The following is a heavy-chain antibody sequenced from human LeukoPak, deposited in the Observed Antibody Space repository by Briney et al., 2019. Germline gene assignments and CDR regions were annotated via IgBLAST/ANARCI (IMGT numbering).Heavy chain of an antibody. D-gene: IGHD2-21*01. CDR1: GFTFSASS. CDR3: AKLDVVIDSSWVGWFDT. Sequence: AGTLRLSCAASGFTFSASSMNWVRQAPCKGLEGGSYSSFSSKTKYYEDSVKGRFTISRDNSKNTLYLKMSSLRAEDTVVYYCAKLDVVIDSSWVGWFDTWGQGTLVTVSS. V-gene: IGHV3-48*04. J-gene: IGHJ5*02. CDR2: SSFSSKTK.